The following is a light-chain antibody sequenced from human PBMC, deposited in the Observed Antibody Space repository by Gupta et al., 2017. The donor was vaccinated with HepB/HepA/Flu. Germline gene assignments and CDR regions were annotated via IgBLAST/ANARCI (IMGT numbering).Light chain of an antibody. Sequence: IVLTQSPGTLSLSAGERATLSCRASQSVSSSYLAWYQQRPGQAPRLLIHGASSRATGISDRFSGSGSGADFTLTISRLEPEDFAVYYCQQYGSSPWTFGQGTKVEIK. V-gene: IGKV3-20*01. CDR2: GAS. CDR3: QQYGSSPWT. CDR1: QSVSSSY. J-gene: IGKJ1*01.